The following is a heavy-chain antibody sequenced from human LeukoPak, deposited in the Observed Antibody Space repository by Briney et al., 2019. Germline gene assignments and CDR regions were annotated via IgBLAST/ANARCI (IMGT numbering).Heavy chain of an antibody. J-gene: IGHJ4*02. CDR2: LYSGGWT. Sequence: GGSLRLSCTASGFILSGNYMNWVRQAPGKGLEWVSVLYSGGWTNYADSVKGRFTISRDNSKNTLYLQMNSLRAEDTAVYFCARGTAQLAAAGLLDSWGQGTLVTVSS. CDR1: GFILSGNY. V-gene: IGHV3-53*01. CDR3: ARGTAQLAAAGLLDS. D-gene: IGHD6-13*01.